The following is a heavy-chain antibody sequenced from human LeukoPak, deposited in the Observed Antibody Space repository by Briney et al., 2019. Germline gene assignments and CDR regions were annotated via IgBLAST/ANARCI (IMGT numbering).Heavy chain of an antibody. CDR1: GFTFSGYV. CDR2: ISGNGGST. J-gene: IGHJ4*02. D-gene: IGHD5-18*01. Sequence: GGSLRLSCVASGFTFSGYVMNGGRQAPGTGLEWVSAISGNGGSTYYADSVKGRFTISRDNSKNTLSLQMNSLRAEDTAVYYCAKGIELWLTYFDHWGQGTLVTASS. CDR3: AKGIELWLTYFDH. V-gene: IGHV3-23*01.